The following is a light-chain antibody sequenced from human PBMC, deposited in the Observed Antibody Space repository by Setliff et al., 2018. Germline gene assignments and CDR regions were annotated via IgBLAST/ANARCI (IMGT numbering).Light chain of an antibody. Sequence: QSALTQPPSASGTPGQRVTISCSGSSSNIGSNTVSWYQQLPGMAPRLLMYGNSQRPSGVPDRFSGSKSGTSASLAISGLQSEDESDYYCGAWDDSLRAMVFGGGTKVTVL. CDR2: GNS. CDR3: GAWDDSLRAMV. CDR1: SSNIGSNT. V-gene: IGLV1-44*01. J-gene: IGLJ2*01.